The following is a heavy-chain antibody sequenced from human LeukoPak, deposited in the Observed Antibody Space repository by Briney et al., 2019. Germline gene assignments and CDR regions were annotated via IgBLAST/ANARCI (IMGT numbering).Heavy chain of an antibody. J-gene: IGHJ4*02. CDR1: GGSISSGSYY. CDR2: IYTSGST. Sequence: SETLSLPCTVSGGSISSGSYYWSWIRPPAGKGLEWIGRIYTSGSTNYNPSLKSRVTISVDTSKNEFSLKLSSVTAANTAVYYCARDPSYYDISGYYTYWGQGTLVTVSS. D-gene: IGHD3-22*01. V-gene: IGHV4-61*02. CDR3: ARDPSYYDISGYYTY.